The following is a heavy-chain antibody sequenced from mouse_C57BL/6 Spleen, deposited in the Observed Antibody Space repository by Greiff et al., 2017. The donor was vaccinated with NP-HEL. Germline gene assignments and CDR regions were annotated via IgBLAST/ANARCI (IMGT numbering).Heavy chain of an antibody. J-gene: IGHJ4*01. CDR2: IHPNSGST. Sequence: QVQLQQPGAELVKPGASVKLSCKASGYTFTSYWMHWVKQRPGQGLEWIGMIHPNSGSTNYNEKFKSKATLTVDKSSSTAYMQLSSLTSVDSAVYYCVYYSNYVDYYAMDYWGQGTSVTVSS. D-gene: IGHD2-5*01. CDR1: GYTFTSYW. CDR3: VYYSNYVDYYAMDY. V-gene: IGHV1-64*01.